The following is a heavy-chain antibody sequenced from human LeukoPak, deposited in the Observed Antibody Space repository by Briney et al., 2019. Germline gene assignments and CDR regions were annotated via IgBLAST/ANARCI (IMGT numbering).Heavy chain of an antibody. CDR1: GYTFTSYG. D-gene: IGHD6-6*01. Sequence: GASVKVSCKASGYTFTSYGISWVRQAPGQGLEWMGWISAYNGNTNYAQKLQGRVTMTTDTSTSTAYMELRSLRSDDTAVYYCARAAPAYSIAARPGDYYYMDVWGKGTTVTVSS. CDR2: ISAYNGNT. J-gene: IGHJ6*03. CDR3: ARAAPAYSIAARPGDYYYMDV. V-gene: IGHV1-18*01.